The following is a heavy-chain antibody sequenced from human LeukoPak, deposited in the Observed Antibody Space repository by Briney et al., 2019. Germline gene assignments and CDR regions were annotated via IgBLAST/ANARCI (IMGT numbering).Heavy chain of an antibody. V-gene: IGHV4-34*01. CDR3: ARHLPYYYYMDV. J-gene: IGHJ6*03. Sequence: PSETLSLTCAVYGGSFSGYYWSWIRQPPGKGLEWIGEINHSGSTNYNPSLKSRVTISVDTSMNQFSLKLSSVTAADTAVYYCARHLPYYYYMDVWGKGTTVTVSS. CDR2: INHSGST. CDR1: GGSFSGYY.